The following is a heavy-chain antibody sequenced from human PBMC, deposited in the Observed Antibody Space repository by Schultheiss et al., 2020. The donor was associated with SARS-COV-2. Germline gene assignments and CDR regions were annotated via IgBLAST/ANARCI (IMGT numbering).Heavy chain of an antibody. J-gene: IGHJ6*02. CDR1: GGSISSGGYY. Sequence: LRLSCTVSGGSISSGGYYWSWIRQHPGKGLEWIGYIYYSGSTYYNPSLKSRVTISVDTSKNQFSLKLSSVTAADTAVYYCARGGDYDYVWGASYGMDVWGQGTTVTVPS. CDR2: IYYSGST. D-gene: IGHD3-16*01. CDR3: ARGGDYDYVWGASYGMDV. V-gene: IGHV4-31*03.